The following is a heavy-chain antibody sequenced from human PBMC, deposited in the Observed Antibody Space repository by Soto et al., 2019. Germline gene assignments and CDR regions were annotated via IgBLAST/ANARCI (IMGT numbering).Heavy chain of an antibody. CDR1: GGSISNCY. D-gene: IGHD1-26*01. J-gene: IGHJ3*01. CDR2: IYYTGTT. Sequence: QVQLQESGPGLVKPSETLSLNCTVSGGSISNCYWSWIRQPPGKGLEWIGYIYYTGTTYYNPSLRSRVSISLDTSKNQFSLNLSSVTAADTAVYYCARVSWEKRPYDVFDVWGQGTMVTVSS. V-gene: IGHV4-59*01. CDR3: ARVSWEKRPYDVFDV.